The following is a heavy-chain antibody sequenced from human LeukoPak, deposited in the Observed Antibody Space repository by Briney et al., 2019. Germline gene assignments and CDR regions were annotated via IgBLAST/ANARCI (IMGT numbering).Heavy chain of an antibody. V-gene: IGHV4-59*08. Sequence: PSETLSLTCTVSGGSISSYYWSWIRQPPGKGLEWIGYIYYSGSTNYNPSLKSRVTISVDTSKNQFSLKLSSVTAADTAVYYCARVGWSGYFNWFDPWGQGTLVTVSS. D-gene: IGHD3-3*01. J-gene: IGHJ5*02. CDR1: GGSISSYY. CDR2: IYYSGST. CDR3: ARVGWSGYFNWFDP.